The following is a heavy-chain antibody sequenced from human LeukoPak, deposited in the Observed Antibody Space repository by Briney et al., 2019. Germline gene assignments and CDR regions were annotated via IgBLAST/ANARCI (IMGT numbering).Heavy chain of an antibody. CDR3: ASSCGGDCFAHDY. CDR1: GFTFSSYS. V-gene: IGHV3-21*01. D-gene: IGHD2-21*02. Sequence: GGSLRLSCAASGFTFSSYSMNWVRQAPGKGLEWVSSISSSSSYIYYADSVKGRFTISRDNAKNSLYLQMNSLRAEDTAVYYCASSCGGDCFAHDYWGQGTLVTVSS. CDR2: ISSSSSYI. J-gene: IGHJ4*02.